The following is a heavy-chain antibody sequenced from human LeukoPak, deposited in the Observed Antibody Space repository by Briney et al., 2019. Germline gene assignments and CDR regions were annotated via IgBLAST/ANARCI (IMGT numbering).Heavy chain of an antibody. Sequence: SETLSLTCAVSGGSISSGGYSWSWIRQPPGKGLEWIGYIYHSGSTYYNPSLKSRVTISVDRSKNQFSLKLSSVTAADTAVYYCARANLGVVMAPMDVWGRGTTVTVSS. D-gene: IGHD3-3*01. CDR3: ARANLGVVMAPMDV. V-gene: IGHV4-30-2*01. CDR2: IYHSGST. J-gene: IGHJ6*02. CDR1: GGSISSGGYS.